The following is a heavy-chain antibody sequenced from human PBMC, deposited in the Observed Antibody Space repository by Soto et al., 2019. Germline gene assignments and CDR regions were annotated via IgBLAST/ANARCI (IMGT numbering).Heavy chain of an antibody. CDR2: IIPNFGTA. J-gene: IGHJ6*02. Sequence: QVQLVQSGAEVKKPGSSVKVSCKASGGTFSSYAISWVRQAPGQGLEWMGGIIPNFGTANDAQKFQGRVTIIADEYTSTAYMELRSLRSEDAAVYYCAGGGGVFGGVIPYPYGIDVWGQGTTVTVSS. V-gene: IGHV1-69*01. CDR3: AGGGGVFGGVIPYPYGIDV. D-gene: IGHD3-3*01. CDR1: GGTFSSYA.